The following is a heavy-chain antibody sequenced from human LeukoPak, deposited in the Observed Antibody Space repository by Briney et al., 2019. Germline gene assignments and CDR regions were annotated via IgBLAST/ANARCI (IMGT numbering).Heavy chain of an antibody. CDR2: IYSGGST. CDR1: GVTVGSDY. Sequence: TGGSLRLSCAASGVTVGSDYMSWVRQAPGKGLEWVSVIYSGGSTYYADSVKGRFTISRDKSKNTVYLQMNGLRFEDTAMYYCARNWFDPWGQGTLVTVSS. J-gene: IGHJ5*02. CDR3: ARNWFDP. V-gene: IGHV3-53*05.